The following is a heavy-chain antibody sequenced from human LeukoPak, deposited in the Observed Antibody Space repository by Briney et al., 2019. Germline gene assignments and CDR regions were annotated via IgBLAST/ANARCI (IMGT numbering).Heavy chain of an antibody. J-gene: IGHJ5*02. CDR3: ARDSQDSSSWANWFDP. D-gene: IGHD6-13*01. V-gene: IGHV4-59*11. CDR2: IYYSGST. Sequence: SETLSLTCTVSGGSTSSHYWSWIRQPPGKGLEWIGYIYYSGSTNYNPSLKSRVTISVDTSKNQFSLKLSSVTAADTAVYYCARDSQDSSSWANWFDPWGQGTLVTVSS. CDR1: GGSTSSHY.